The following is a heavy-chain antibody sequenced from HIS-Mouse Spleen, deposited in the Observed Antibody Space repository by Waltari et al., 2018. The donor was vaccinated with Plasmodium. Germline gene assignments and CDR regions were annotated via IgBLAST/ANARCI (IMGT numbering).Heavy chain of an antibody. CDR1: AFPFSRYW. J-gene: IGHJ2*01. D-gene: IGHD6-13*01. Sequence: EVLLVESVGGLFQPGGSLRLSCAAPAFPFSRYWMSLVRQAPGKGLEWVANIKQDGSEKYYVDSVKGRFTISRDNAKNSLYLQMNSLRAEDTAVYYCASSWYWYFDLWGRGTLVTVSS. CDR3: ASSWYWYFDL. V-gene: IGHV3-7*01. CDR2: IKQDGSEK.